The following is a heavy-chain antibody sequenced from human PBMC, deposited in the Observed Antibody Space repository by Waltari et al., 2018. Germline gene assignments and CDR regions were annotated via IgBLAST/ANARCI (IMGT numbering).Heavy chain of an antibody. Sequence: QLQLQESGPGLVKPSETLSLTCTVSGGSISSSSYYWGWIRQPPGKGLEWIGSIYYSGSTYYNPSLKSRVTISVDTSKNQFSLKLSSVTAADTAVYYCAKDGGFIVGATMHDAFFDYWGQGTLVTVSS. CDR3: AKDGGFIVGATMHDAFFDY. D-gene: IGHD1-26*01. J-gene: IGHJ4*02. CDR2: IYYSGST. V-gene: IGHV4-39*02. CDR1: GGSISSSSYY.